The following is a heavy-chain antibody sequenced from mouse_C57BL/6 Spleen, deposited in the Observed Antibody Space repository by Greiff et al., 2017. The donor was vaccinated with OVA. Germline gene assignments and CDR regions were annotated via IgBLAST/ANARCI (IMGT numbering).Heavy chain of an antibody. Sequence: QVQLQQSGPELVKPGASVKISCKASGYAFSSSWMNWVKQRPGKGLEWIGRIYPGDGDTNYNGKFKGKATLTADKSSSTAYMQLSSLTSEDSAVYFCARAVVATRYFDYRGQGTTLTVSS. CDR1: GYAFSSSW. CDR3: ARAVVATRYFDY. D-gene: IGHD1-1*01. V-gene: IGHV1-82*01. CDR2: IYPGDGDT. J-gene: IGHJ2*01.